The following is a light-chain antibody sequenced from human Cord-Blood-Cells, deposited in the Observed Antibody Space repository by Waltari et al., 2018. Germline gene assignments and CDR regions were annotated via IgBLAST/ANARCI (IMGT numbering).Light chain of an antibody. CDR3: QQYNNWPLLT. CDR2: GAS. CDR1: QSVSSN. V-gene: IGKV3-15*01. Sequence: EIVMTQSPATLSVSPGVRSTLPCRASQSVSSNLAWYQQKPGQAPRLLIYGASTRATGIPARFSGSGSGTEFTLTISSLQSEDFAVYYCQQYNNWPLLTFGGGTKVEIK. J-gene: IGKJ4*01.